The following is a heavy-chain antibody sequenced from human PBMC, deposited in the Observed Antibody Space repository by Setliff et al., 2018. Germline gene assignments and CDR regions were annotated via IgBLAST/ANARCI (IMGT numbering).Heavy chain of an antibody. CDR3: TRDFLGATASFDI. J-gene: IGHJ3*02. Sequence: ASVKVSCKASGYTFTSYDINWVRQATGQGLEWMGWINPDNGNRKYSQRSQGRVTITRDTSASTAFLELSTLRSEDTAVYYCTRDFLGATASFDIWGQGTMVTVSS. V-gene: IGHV1-3*01. D-gene: IGHD3-3*01. CDR1: GYTFTSYD. CDR2: INPDNGNR.